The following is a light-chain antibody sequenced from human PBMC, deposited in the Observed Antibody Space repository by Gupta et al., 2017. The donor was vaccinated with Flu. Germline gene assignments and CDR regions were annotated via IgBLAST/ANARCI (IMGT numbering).Light chain of an antibody. CDR1: QSISNW. CDR2: QAS. V-gene: IGKV1-5*03. CDR3: QRYDSLWT. Sequence: DIQMTQSPSTLSASVGDRVTITCRASQSISNWLAWYQQKPGKVPKLLIYQASSLESGVPSRFSGRGSGTEFTLTISSLQPDDVATYYCQRYDSLWTFGQGTRVEIK. J-gene: IGKJ1*01.